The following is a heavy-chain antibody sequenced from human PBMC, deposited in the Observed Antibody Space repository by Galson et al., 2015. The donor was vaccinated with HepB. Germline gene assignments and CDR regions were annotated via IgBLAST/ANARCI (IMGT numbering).Heavy chain of an antibody. J-gene: IGHJ3*02. D-gene: IGHD3-22*01. CDR2: INPINGDT. CDR1: GYTFRDFY. CDR3: ARRLYDIDAFDI. Sequence: SVKVSCKASGYTFRDFYIHWVRQAPGKGLQWMGRINPINGDTNYAQKFHGTVTKPRDTSISPAHMEVASLRYDDTAVYYCARRLYDIDAFDIWGQGTIVTVSS. V-gene: IGHV1-2*06.